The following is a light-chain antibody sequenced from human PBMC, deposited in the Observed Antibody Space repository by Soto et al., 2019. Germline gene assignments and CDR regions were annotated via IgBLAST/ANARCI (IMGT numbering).Light chain of an antibody. CDR2: ASS. J-gene: IGKJ5*01. Sequence: EIVMRQSPATVSVSPGDRVTLSCRASRTVHSNVAWYQQKPGQAPRLLIYASSNRATGIPDRFSGSASGADFTLTIDRLEPEDFAVYYCQLYGTSPPVGQGTRVEIK. V-gene: IGKV3D-15*01. CDR3: QLYGTSPP. CDR1: RTVHSN.